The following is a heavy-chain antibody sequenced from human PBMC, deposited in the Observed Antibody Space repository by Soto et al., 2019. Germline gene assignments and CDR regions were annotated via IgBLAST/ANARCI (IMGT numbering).Heavy chain of an antibody. Sequence: QVQLQQWGAGLLKPSETLSLTCAVYGGSLSDYYWSWIRQPPGKGLEWIGEVYHRGSASGSANYSPSLKSRVAISVDTSKNQFSLKMSSVTAADTAVYYCARGEAYSNYQARWGQGTPVTVSS. CDR3: ARGEAYSNYQAR. J-gene: IGHJ4*02. CDR1: GGSLSDYY. V-gene: IGHV4-34*01. D-gene: IGHD4-4*01. CDR2: VYHRGSASGSA.